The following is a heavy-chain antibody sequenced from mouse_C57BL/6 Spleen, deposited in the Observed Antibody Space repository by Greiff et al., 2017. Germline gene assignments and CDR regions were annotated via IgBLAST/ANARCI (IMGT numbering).Heavy chain of an antibody. Sequence: EVQLQQSGPELVKPGASVKISCKASGYTFTDYYMNWVKQSHGKSLEWIGDINPNNGGTSYNQKFKGKATLTVDKSSSTAYMELRSLTSEDSAVYYCARSGRDYAMDDWGQGTSVTVSS. CDR1: GYTFTDYY. V-gene: IGHV1-26*01. CDR3: ARSGRDYAMDD. D-gene: IGHD3-1*01. CDR2: INPNNGGT. J-gene: IGHJ4*01.